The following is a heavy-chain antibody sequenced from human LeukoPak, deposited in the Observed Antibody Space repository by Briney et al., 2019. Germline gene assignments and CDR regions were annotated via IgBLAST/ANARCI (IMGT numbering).Heavy chain of an antibody. CDR2: INPNSGGT. D-gene: IGHD2-21*02. Sequence: GASVKVSCEASGYTFPAYYMHWVRQAPGQGLEWMGWINPNSGGTNYAQKFQGRVTMTRDPSISTAYMELGWLRSDDTAMYYCASSRAQTLAFCGGDCYSGFDFWGQGTLVTVSS. J-gene: IGHJ4*02. CDR1: GYTFPAYY. CDR3: ASSRAQTLAFCGGDCYSGFDF. V-gene: IGHV1-2*02.